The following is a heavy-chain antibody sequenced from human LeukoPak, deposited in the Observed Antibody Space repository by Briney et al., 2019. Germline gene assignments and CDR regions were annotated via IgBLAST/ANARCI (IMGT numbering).Heavy chain of an antibody. D-gene: IGHD6-6*01. J-gene: IGHJ4*02. CDR2: IYYSGST. Sequence: PSETLSLTCNVSGASVSSGSYYWSWIRQPPGKELEWIGYIYYSGSTSYNPSLKSRVTISVDTSKNHFSLKLTSVTAADTAVYYCARAEYSSSSYYFDYWGQGTLVTVSS. V-gene: IGHV4-61*03. CDR3: ARAEYSSSSYYFDY. CDR1: GASVSSGSYY.